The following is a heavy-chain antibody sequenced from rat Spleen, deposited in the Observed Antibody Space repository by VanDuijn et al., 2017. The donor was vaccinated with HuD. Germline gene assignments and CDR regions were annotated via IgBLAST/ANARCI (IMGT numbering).Heavy chain of an antibody. V-gene: IGHV5-20*01. J-gene: IGHJ2*01. CDR2: ITNTGVNA. Sequence: EVQLVESGGGLVQPGRSLKLSCAASGFTFSVYDMAWVRQAPTRGLEWVGSITNTGVNAYYPDSVKGRFTISRENAKSTLYLQMNGLKSEDSATYYCTREGYDGTSSGFDYWGQGVMVTVSS. CDR1: GFTFSVYD. CDR3: TREGYDGTSSGFDY. D-gene: IGHD1-12*02.